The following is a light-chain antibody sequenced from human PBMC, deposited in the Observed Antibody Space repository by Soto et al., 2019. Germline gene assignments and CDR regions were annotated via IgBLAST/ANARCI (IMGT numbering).Light chain of an antibody. Sequence: QSPSNLTGYVGDSGTITKRASQTISSWLAWYQQKPGKAPNLLIHKASHLESGVPSRFRGSGSGTEFTLTISSRQPEDFAPYYCPHSNTSPWTFARRTKVDI. CDR3: PHSNTSPWT. CDR2: KAS. J-gene: IGKJ1*01. CDR1: QTISSW. V-gene: IGKV1-5*03.